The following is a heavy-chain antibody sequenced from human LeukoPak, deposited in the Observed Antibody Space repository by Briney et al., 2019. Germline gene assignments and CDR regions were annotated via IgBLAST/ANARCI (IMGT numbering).Heavy chain of an antibody. D-gene: IGHD3-22*01. Sequence: GESLKISCKGSGYSFTSYWIGWVRQMPGKGLEWMGIIYPGDSDTRYSPSFQGQVTISADKSISTAYLQWSSLKASDTAMYYCXXXXXPYYYDSSGSFDYWGQGTLVTVSS. CDR3: XXXXXPYYYDSSGSFDY. CDR2: IYPGDSDT. J-gene: IGHJ4*02. CDR1: GYSFTSYW. V-gene: IGHV5-51*01.